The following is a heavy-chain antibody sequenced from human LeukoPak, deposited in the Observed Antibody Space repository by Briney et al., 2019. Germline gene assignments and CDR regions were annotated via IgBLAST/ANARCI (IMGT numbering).Heavy chain of an antibody. CDR3: ARWKQLVVGFDY. CDR1: GYTFTGYY. D-gene: IGHD6-13*01. J-gene: IGHJ4*02. Sequence: ASVKVSCKASGYTFTGYYIHWVRQAPGQGLEWMGWINPNSGGANYAQKFQGRITMTRDTSISTAYMELSRLRSDDTAVYYCARWKQLVVGFDYWGQGTLVTVSS. V-gene: IGHV1-2*02. CDR2: INPNSGGA.